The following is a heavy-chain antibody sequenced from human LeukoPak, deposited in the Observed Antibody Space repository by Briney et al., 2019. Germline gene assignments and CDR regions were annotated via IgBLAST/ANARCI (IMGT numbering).Heavy chain of an antibody. CDR3: ARDSTTAAGATNWFDP. V-gene: IGHV1-69*05. CDR2: IIPIFGTA. D-gene: IGHD6-13*01. J-gene: IGHJ5*02. CDR1: GGTFSSYA. Sequence: ASVKVSCKASGGTFSSYAISWVRQAPGQGLEWMGGIIPIFGTANYARKFQGRVTITTDESTSTAYMELSSLRSEDTAVYYCARDSTTAAGATNWFDPWGQGTLVTVSS.